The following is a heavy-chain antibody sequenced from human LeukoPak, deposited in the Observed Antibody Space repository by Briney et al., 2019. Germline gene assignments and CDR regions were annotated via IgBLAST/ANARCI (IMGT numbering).Heavy chain of an antibody. CDR1: GGSFSGYY. J-gene: IGHJ4*02. CDR3: ARDGDGSGVAKY. V-gene: IGHV4-59*01. CDR2: IYYSGST. D-gene: IGHD5-24*01. Sequence: SETLSLTCAVYGGSFSGYYWSWIRQPPGKGLEWIGYIYYSGSTNYNPSLKSRVTISVDTSKNQFSLKLSSVTAADTAVYYCARDGDGSGVAKYWGQGTLVTVSS.